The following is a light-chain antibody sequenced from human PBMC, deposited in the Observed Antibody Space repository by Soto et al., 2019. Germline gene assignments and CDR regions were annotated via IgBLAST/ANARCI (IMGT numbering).Light chain of an antibody. CDR3: EQYVSSPWA. CDR1: QSVTNSF. CDR2: GAS. V-gene: IGKV3-20*01. J-gene: IGKJ1*01. Sequence: EIVLAQSPGTLSLSPGERATLSCRASQSVTNSFLAWYQQKPGQAPRLLIYGASRMATGIPDRFTGSGSGTDFTLTISRLEPEDFAVYYCEQYVSSPWAFGQGTKVDI.